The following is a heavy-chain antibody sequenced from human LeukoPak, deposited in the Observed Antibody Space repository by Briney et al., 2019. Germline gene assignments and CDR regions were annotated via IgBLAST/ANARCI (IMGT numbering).Heavy chain of an antibody. J-gene: IGHJ4*02. CDR1: GGSLNGYY. CDR3: ARGSILWGGPDY. D-gene: IGHD2-21*01. CDR2: IYYSGST. Sequence: SETLSLTCAVYGGSLNGYYWSWIRQPPGKGLESIGYIYYSGSTNYNPSLKSRVTISVDTSKNQFSLKLSSVTAADTAVYYCARGSILWGGPDYWGQGTLVTVSS. V-gene: IGHV4-59*01.